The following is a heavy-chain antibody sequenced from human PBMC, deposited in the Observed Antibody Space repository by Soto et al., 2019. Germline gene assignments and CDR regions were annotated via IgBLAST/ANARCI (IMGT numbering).Heavy chain of an antibody. D-gene: IGHD6-6*01. CDR3: ARDPLSRGIAARRGGYYFDY. CDR1: GFTFSSYA. V-gene: IGHV3-30-3*01. Sequence: GGSLRLSCAASGFTFSSYAMHWVRQAPGKGLEWVAVISYDGSNKYYADSVKGRFTISRDNSKNTLYLQMNSLRAEDTAVYYCARDPLSRGIAARRGGYYFDYWGQGTLVTVSS. J-gene: IGHJ4*02. CDR2: ISYDGSNK.